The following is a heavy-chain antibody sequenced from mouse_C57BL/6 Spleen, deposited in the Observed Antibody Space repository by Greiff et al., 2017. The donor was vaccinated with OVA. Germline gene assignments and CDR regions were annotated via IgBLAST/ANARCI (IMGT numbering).Heavy chain of an antibody. CDR2: ISDGGSYT. V-gene: IGHV5-4*01. CDR3: AREGYSNPFAY. CDR1: GFTFSSYA. J-gene: IGHJ3*01. Sequence: EVKLMESGGGLVKPGGSLTLSCAASGFTFSSYAMSWVRRTPEKRLEWVATISDGGSYTYYPDNVKGRFTISRDNAKNNLYLQMSHLKSEDTAMYYCAREGYSNPFAYWGQGTLVTVSA. D-gene: IGHD2-5*01.